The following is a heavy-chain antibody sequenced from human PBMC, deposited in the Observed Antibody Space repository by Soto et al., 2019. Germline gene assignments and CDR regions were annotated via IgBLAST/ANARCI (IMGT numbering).Heavy chain of an antibody. V-gene: IGHV4-4*07. Sequence: SETLYLTCTVSGCSLSSYYWSWVRQPAGKGLEYIGHIYTSGSTNYNPSLKSRVTMSRDMYENQFSLRLNSVTAADTAVYYCARGSDAYAFDIWGQGTMVTVSS. D-gene: IGHD2-2*01. CDR1: GCSLSSYY. J-gene: IGHJ3*02. CDR2: IYTSGST. CDR3: ARGSDAYAFDI.